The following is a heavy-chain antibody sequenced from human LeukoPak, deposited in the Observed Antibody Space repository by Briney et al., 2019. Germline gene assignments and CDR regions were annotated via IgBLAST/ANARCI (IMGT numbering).Heavy chain of an antibody. CDR3: AKARGLIGGAFDI. D-gene: IGHD3-22*01. V-gene: IGHV3-43*01. Sequence: GGSLRLSCAASGFTSDDYIMHWGRHTPGKGLEWVSLISWDGDTTYYADSVKGRFTTSRENSKNSLFLQMNSLRTEDTALYYCAKARGLIGGAFDIWGQGTMVTVSS. CDR1: GFTSDDYI. CDR2: ISWDGDTT. J-gene: IGHJ3*02.